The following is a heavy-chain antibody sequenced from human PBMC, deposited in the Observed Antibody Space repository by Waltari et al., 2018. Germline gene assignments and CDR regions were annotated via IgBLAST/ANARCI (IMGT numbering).Heavy chain of an antibody. CDR1: GGSISSSSYY. CDR2: SYYSGST. J-gene: IGHJ5*02. V-gene: IGHV4-39*01. D-gene: IGHD2-15*01. Sequence: QLQLQESGPGLVKPSETLSLTCTVYGGSISSSSYYWGWIRQPPGKGLEWIGSSYYSGSTYYNPSLKSRVTISVDTSKNQFSLKLSSVTAADTAVYYCATHLVAGFDPWGQGTLVTVSS. CDR3: ATHLVAGFDP.